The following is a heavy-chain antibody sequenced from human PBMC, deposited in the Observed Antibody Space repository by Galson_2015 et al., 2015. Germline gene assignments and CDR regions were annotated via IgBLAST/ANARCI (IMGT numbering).Heavy chain of an antibody. CDR2: ITGSSSGT. CDR1: GFAFNTYA. Sequence: SLRLSCAASGFAFNTYAMTWVRQAPGKGLAWVSTITGSSSGTYYRDSVRGRFTISRDNSRTTLYLQMNSLRAEDTAVYYCAKDFRTDDYGSGTFFDNWGQGTLVAVSS. J-gene: IGHJ4*02. D-gene: IGHD3-10*01. V-gene: IGHV3-23*01. CDR3: AKDFRTDDYGSGTFFDN.